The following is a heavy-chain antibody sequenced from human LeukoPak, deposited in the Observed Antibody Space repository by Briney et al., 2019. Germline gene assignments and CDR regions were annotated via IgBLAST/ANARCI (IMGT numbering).Heavy chain of an antibody. Sequence: PGESLKISCKGPGYNFANYWISWVRQMPGKGLEWMGRINPSDSYIKYSPSLQGHVTISVDKSITTAYLQWSSLKASDTAMYFCARRGSGSLLDFDYWGQGTLVTVSS. D-gene: IGHD3-10*01. J-gene: IGHJ4*02. V-gene: IGHV5-10-1*01. CDR1: GYNFANYW. CDR2: INPSDSYI. CDR3: ARRGSGSLLDFDY.